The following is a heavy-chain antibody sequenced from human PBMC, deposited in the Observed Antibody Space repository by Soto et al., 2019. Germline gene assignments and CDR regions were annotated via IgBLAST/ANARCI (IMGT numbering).Heavy chain of an antibody. J-gene: IGHJ6*02. CDR3: ASSYSYSSISPYYYGMDV. CDR2: IYPGDSDT. CDR1: GYSFTSYW. Sequence: GESLKISCKGSGYSFTSYWIGWVRQMPGKGLEWMGIIYPGDSDTRYSPSFQGQVTISADKSISTAYLQWSSLKASDTAMYYCASSYSYSSISPYYYGMDVWGQGTTVTVSS. D-gene: IGHD6-13*01. V-gene: IGHV5-51*01.